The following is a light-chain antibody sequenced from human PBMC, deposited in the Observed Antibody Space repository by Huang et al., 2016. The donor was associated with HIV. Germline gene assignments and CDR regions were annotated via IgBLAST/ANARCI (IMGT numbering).Light chain of an antibody. Sequence: EIVLTQSPGTLSLSPGELATLSCRASQSVSSSYLAWYQQKPGQAPRLLIYGASNRATGIPDRFRGSGSGTDFTLTISILEPEDFAVYFCQQYGSSSLTFGGGTKVEIK. CDR3: QQYGSSSLT. CDR2: GAS. CDR1: QSVSSSY. J-gene: IGKJ4*01. V-gene: IGKV3-20*01.